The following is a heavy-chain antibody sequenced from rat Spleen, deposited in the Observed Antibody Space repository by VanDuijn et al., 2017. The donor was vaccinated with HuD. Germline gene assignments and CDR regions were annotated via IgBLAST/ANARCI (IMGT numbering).Heavy chain of an antibody. CDR2: ISYGDSSGHSIT. CDR3: ATRHYGYTDYFDY. J-gene: IGHJ2*01. D-gene: IGHD1-9*01. CDR1: GFXXSDXX. V-gene: IGHV5-29*01. Sequence: EVQLVESGGGLVQPGXXLKLSCXXXGFXXSDXXXAWXXXAPTXGLEWVATISYGDSSGHSITYYRDSVTGRFTISRDNAKRTLSLQMDSLRSEDTATDYCATRHYGYTDYFDYWGQGVMVTVSS.